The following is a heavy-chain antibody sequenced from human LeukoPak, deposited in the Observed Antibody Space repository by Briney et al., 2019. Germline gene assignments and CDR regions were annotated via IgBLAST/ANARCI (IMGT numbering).Heavy chain of an antibody. CDR3: ARGRYCSADTCYGDFQH. D-gene: IGHD2-15*01. J-gene: IGHJ1*01. V-gene: IGHV1-8*01. CDR1: GYTFTTYD. CDR2: MNPNSGDT. Sequence: GASVKVSCKASGYTFTTYDINWVRQATGQGLEWMGWMNPNSGDTGYAQKFQGKVTLTRNTSISTAYMEVSSLRSEDTAVYYCARGRYCSADTCYGDFQHWDQGTLVSVSS.